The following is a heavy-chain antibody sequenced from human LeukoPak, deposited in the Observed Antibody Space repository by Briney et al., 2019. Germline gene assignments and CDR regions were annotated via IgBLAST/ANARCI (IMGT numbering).Heavy chain of an antibody. J-gene: IGHJ6*03. D-gene: IGHD6-19*01. V-gene: IGHV4-34*01. CDR2: INHSGST. Sequence: SETLSLTCAVYGGSFSGYYRSWIRQPPGKGLEWIGEINHSGSTNYNPSLKSRVTISVDTSKNQFSPKLSSVTAADTAVYYCARVRIAVAGSGAYYYYYMDVWGKGTTVTVSS. CDR3: ARVRIAVAGSGAYYYYYMDV. CDR1: GGSFSGYY.